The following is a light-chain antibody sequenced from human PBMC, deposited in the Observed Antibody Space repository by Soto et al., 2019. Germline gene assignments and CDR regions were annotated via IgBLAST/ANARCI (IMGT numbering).Light chain of an antibody. J-gene: IGKJ2*01. CDR1: QSVLYSANNKNF. V-gene: IGKV4-1*01. Sequence: DIALTQSPDSLAVSLGERATINCKSSQSVLYSANNKNFLAWYRQKPGQPPKVLIYWASTRESGVPDRFSGSGSGTDFTLTISSLQAEDVAVYYCQQYYSTPFTFGQGTKLE. CDR2: WAS. CDR3: QQYYSTPFT.